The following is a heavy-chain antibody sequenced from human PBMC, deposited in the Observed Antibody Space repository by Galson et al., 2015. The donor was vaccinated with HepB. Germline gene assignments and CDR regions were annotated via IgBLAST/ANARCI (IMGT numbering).Heavy chain of an antibody. Sequence: SLRLSCAASGFTFSSYGMHWVRQAPGKGLEWVAVISYDGSDKHYADSVKGRFTISKDSSKNTMYLQMNSLRTEDTAVYYCAKERLGTSIFEHWGQGTLVTVSS. V-gene: IGHV3-30*18. D-gene: IGHD7-27*01. CDR1: GFTFSSYG. CDR3: AKERLGTSIFEH. CDR2: ISYDGSDK. J-gene: IGHJ4*02.